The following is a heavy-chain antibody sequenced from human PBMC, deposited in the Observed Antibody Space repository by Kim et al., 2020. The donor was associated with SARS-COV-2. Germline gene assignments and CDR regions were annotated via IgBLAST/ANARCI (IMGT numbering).Heavy chain of an antibody. D-gene: IGHD2-2*03. J-gene: IGHJ2*01. CDR2: ISYDGSNK. V-gene: IGHV3-30*04. Sequence: GGSLRLSCAASGFTFSSYAMHWVRQAPGKGLEWVAAISYDGSNKYYADSVKGRFTISRDNSKNTLYLQMNSLRAEDTAVYYCARDGYCSSTSCLGPWYFDLWGRGTLVTVSS. CDR3: ARDGYCSSTSCLGPWYFDL. CDR1: GFTFSSYA.